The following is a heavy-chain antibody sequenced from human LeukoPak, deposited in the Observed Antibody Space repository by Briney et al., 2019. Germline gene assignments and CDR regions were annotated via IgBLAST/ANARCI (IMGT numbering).Heavy chain of an antibody. CDR3: AREGLGELPPTTDAFDI. CDR2: ISYDGSNK. D-gene: IGHD1-26*01. J-gene: IGHJ3*02. CDR1: GFTFSSYA. Sequence: GGSLRLSCAASGFTFSSYAMHWVRQAPGKGLEWVAVISYDGSNKYYAYSVKGRFTISRDNSKNTLYLQMNSLRAEDTAVYYCAREGLGELPPTTDAFDIWGQGTMVTVSS. V-gene: IGHV3-30-3*01.